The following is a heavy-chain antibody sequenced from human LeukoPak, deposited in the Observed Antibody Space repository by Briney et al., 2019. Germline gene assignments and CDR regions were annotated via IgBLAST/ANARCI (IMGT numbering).Heavy chain of an antibody. D-gene: IGHD4-17*01. CDR1: GDSISGYY. CDR2: IYSSGST. J-gene: IGHJ4*02. Sequence: SETLSLTCTVSGDSISGYYWTWMRQPPGKGLEWIGYIYSSGSTKYNPSLESRLCISIDTSKNQFSLKLSSVTAADTAVYFCARLRNYCDYWGQGTLVTVSS. CDR3: ARLRNYCDY. V-gene: IGHV4-59*01.